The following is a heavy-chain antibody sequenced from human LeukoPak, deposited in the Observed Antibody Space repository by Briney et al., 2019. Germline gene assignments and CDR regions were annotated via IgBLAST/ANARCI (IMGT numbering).Heavy chain of an antibody. Sequence: GSLRLSCAASGFTFNTYTMNWVRQAPGKGLEWVSVIYSGGSTYYADSVKGRFTISRDNSKNTLYLQMNSLRAEDTAVYYCATRVSTSRSFDYWGQGTLVTVSS. V-gene: IGHV3-53*01. J-gene: IGHJ4*02. CDR3: ATRVSTSRSFDY. CDR2: IYSGGST. CDR1: GFTFNTYT.